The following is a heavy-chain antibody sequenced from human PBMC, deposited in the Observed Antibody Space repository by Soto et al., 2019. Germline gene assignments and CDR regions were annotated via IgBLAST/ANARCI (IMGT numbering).Heavy chain of an antibody. V-gene: IGHV1-2*02. CDR2: INPNSGGT. CDR1: GYTFTDYY. J-gene: IGHJ4*02. D-gene: IGHD6-19*01. CDR3: ASVGRSGLYTPFDY. Sequence: QVQLVQSGAEVKKPGASLKVYCKASGYTFTDYYMHWVRQAPGQGLEWMGWINPNSGGTNYAQKFQGRVTMTGDPSISTAYMELSRRRSADTAFYYCASVGRSGLYTPFDYWGPGIPVTVSS.